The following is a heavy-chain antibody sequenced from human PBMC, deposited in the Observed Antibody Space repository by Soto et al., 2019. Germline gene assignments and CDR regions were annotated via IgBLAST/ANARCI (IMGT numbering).Heavy chain of an antibody. D-gene: IGHD5-12*01. J-gene: IGHJ6*02. CDR1: GGTFSSYA. CDR2: IIPIFGTA. Sequence: QVQLVQSGAEVKKPGSSVKVSCKASGGTFSSYAISWVRQAPGQGLEWMGGIIPIFGTANYAQKFQGRVMTTADESTSTAYMELSSMRSEDTAVYYCAIVTVPRGYDYYYGMDVWGQGTTVTVSS. CDR3: AIVTVPRGYDYYYGMDV. V-gene: IGHV1-69*01.